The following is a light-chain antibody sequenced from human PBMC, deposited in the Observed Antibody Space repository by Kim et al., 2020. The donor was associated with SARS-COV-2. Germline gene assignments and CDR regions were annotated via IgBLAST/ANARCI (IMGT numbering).Light chain of an antibody. V-gene: IGLV3-25*01. CDR2: KDS. Sequence: PGQTARLTCSGYALPEQHASWYQQKSGQAPCLVIYKDSERPSGIPERFSGASSGKTVTLTISGVQAEEDADYSCQSADSSGTYVFGSGPKVTVL. CDR3: QSADSSGTYV. CDR1: ALPEQH. J-gene: IGLJ1*01.